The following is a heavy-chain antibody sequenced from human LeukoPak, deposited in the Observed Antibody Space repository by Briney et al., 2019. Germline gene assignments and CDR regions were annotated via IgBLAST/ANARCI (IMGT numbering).Heavy chain of an antibody. D-gene: IGHD6-13*01. J-gene: IGHJ4*02. CDR3: TAGHYSSL. CDR1: GFTFTNSY. V-gene: IGHV3-15*01. Sequence: GGSLRLSCGASGFTFTNSYMRWVRQAPGKGLEWVGLIKSKPDGGTTDYAAPVKGRFTISRDESANKLYLQMNGLKTEDTGVYCCTAGHYSSLWGQGTLVTFSS. CDR2: IKSKPDGGTT.